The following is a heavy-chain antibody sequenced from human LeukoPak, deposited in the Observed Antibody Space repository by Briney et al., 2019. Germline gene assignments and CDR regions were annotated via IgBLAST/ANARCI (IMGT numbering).Heavy chain of an antibody. D-gene: IGHD3-10*01. CDR1: GFTFSIAW. CDR3: TTDWGEPHDQ. J-gene: IGHJ4*02. CDR2: IKSNSNGGTA. V-gene: IGHV3-15*01. Sequence: KPGGSLRLSCAASGFTFSIAWMSWVRQAPGKGLEWVGRIKSNSNGGTADYAAPVKGRFTMSRDDSAKMLYLDMSSLKTEDTGIYYCTTDWGEPHDQWGQGTLVTVSS.